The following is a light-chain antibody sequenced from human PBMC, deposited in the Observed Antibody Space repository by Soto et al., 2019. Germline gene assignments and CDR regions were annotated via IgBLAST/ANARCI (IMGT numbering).Light chain of an antibody. Sequence: DIQMTQSPSSVSAYVGDSVTITCRASQDISRWLAWYQQKPGKAPRLLIYAASTLESGVPSRFRGSGSATLFTLTITTLLPEDFATYYCQKADTFPLAFGGGTKLEI. CDR1: QDISRW. V-gene: IGKV1-12*01. CDR3: QKADTFPLA. CDR2: AAS. J-gene: IGKJ4*02.